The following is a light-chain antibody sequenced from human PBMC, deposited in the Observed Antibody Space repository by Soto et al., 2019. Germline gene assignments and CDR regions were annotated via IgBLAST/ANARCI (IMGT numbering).Light chain of an antibody. V-gene: IGKV3D-20*01. J-gene: IGKJ1*01. CDR1: QSVISNY. CDR2: DAS. CDR3: QQYGSSRT. Sequence: DIVLTKSPPTLSLSPGERATVSCGASQSVISNYLAWYQQKPGLAPRLLIYDASNGATGIPDRFSGSGYGTDFTLTISRLEPEDSAVYYCQQYGSSRTFGQGTKVDIK.